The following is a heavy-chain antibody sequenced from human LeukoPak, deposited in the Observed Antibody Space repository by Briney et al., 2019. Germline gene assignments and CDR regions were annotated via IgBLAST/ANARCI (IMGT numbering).Heavy chain of an antibody. V-gene: IGHV5-51*01. CDR2: IYAGDSDT. D-gene: IGHD6-13*01. J-gene: IGHJ4*02. CDR3: ARVNSWYTLVSDY. CDR1: GYKFSNYW. Sequence: GESLKISCKGSGYKFSNYWIGWVRQMPGKGLEWMGIIYAGDSDTRYIPSFQDQVIISADKSVSTAYLEWTSLKDSDTATYYCARVNSWYTLVSDYWGREPWSPSPQ.